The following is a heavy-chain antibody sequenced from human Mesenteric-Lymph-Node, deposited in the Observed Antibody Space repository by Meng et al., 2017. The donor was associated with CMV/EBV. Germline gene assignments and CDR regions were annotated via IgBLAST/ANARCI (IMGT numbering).Heavy chain of an antibody. Sequence: GESLKISCVASEFSVSSNYMSWVRQAPGKGLKWVSVIYRGGDTYYADSVKGRFTLSRDSSKNTLYLQMDSLRTEDTAVYYCVRGTRDWKGVDYWGQGALVTVSS. J-gene: IGHJ4*02. CDR2: IYRGGDT. V-gene: IGHV3-66*02. CDR1: EFSVSSNY. CDR3: VRGTRDWKGVDY. D-gene: IGHD1-1*01.